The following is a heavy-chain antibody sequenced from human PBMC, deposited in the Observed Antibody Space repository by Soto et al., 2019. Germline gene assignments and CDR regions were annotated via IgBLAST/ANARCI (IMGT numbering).Heavy chain of an antibody. Sequence: ASVKVSCKASGYTFTSYGISWVRQAPGQGLEWMGWISAYNGNTNYAQKLQGRVTMTTDTSTSTAYMELRSLRSDDTAVYYCAGDESPYRAGWFDPWGQGTLVTVSS. CDR2: ISAYNGNT. J-gene: IGHJ5*02. CDR3: AGDESPYRAGWFDP. V-gene: IGHV1-18*01. CDR1: GYTFTSYG.